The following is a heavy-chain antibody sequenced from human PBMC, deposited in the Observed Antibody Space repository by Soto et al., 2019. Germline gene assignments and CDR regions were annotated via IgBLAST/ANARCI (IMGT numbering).Heavy chain of an antibody. Sequence: ASVKVSCKASGYTFTGYYMHWVRQAPGQGLEWMGWINPNSGGTNYAQKFQGWVTMTRDTSISTAYMELSRLRSDDTAVYYCARDGYSIPSSYLGGMDVWGQGTTVTVSS. D-gene: IGHD6-13*01. V-gene: IGHV1-2*04. CDR1: GYTFTGYY. CDR3: ARDGYSIPSSYLGGMDV. CDR2: INPNSGGT. J-gene: IGHJ6*02.